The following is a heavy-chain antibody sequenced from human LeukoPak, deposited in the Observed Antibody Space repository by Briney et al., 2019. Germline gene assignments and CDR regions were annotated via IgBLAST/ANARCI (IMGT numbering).Heavy chain of an antibody. D-gene: IGHD4-23*01. CDR3: SRVGVDYSGKILTYFFDY. Sequence: SETLSLTCTVSGGSISSYQWSWIRQPPGKGLEWIGNIYYSGSANYNPSLQSRVIISVDTSKNQFSLSLSPVLAADAAVECFSRVGVDYSGKILTYFFDYWGQGTPVTASS. V-gene: IGHV4-59*01. CDR2: IYYSGSA. CDR1: GGSISSYQ. J-gene: IGHJ4*02.